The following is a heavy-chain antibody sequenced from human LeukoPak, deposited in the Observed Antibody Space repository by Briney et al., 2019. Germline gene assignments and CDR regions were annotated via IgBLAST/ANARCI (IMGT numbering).Heavy chain of an antibody. CDR2: INPNSGGT. Sequence: ASVKVSCKASGYTFTGYYMHWVRQAPGQGLEWMGWINPNSGGTNYAQKFQGRVTMTRDTSISTAYMELRSLRPDDTAVYYCAREKGRYKYGYNHWGQGTLVTVSS. V-gene: IGHV1-2*02. CDR3: AREKGRYKYGYNH. CDR1: GYTFTGYY. J-gene: IGHJ5*02. D-gene: IGHD5-18*01.